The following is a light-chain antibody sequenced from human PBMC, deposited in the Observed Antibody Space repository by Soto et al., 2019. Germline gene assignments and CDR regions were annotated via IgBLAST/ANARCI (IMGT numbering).Light chain of an antibody. CDR3: TSWTTSTTMI. CDR1: SSDIGAYNF. J-gene: IGLJ2*01. CDR2: DVN. Sequence: QSALTHPASVSGSPGQSITISCTGTSSDIGAYNFVSWYQQHPGKAPTLMLYDVNIRPSGVSNRFSGSKSGNTASLTISGLQAEDEADYYCTSWTTSTTMIFVGGTKLTVL. V-gene: IGLV2-14*03.